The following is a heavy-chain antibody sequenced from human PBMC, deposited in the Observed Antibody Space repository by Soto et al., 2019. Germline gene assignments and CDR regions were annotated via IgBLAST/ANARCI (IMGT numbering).Heavy chain of an antibody. D-gene: IGHD1-26*01. CDR3: ARDLGAWPDY. J-gene: IGHJ4*02. Sequence: ASVKVSCKASGYTFTSYAMHWVRQAPGQRLEWMGWINAGNGNTKYSQKFQGRVTITRDTSASTAYMELSSLSSEDTSVYYCARDLGAWPDYWGQGTLDTVSS. CDR1: GYTFTSYA. CDR2: INAGNGNT. V-gene: IGHV1-3*01.